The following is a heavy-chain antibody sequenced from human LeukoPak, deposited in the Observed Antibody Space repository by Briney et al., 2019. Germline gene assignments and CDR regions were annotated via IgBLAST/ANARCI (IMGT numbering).Heavy chain of an antibody. V-gene: IGHV3-23*01. CDR3: AKGGGYSSVGY. D-gene: IGHD6-25*01. J-gene: IGHJ4*02. Sequence: GGSLRLSCAGPGFTFSSYAMSWVRQAPGKGLEWVSTISGTGSSTYYADSVKGRFTISRDNSMNTLYLQMNSLRAEDTAVYYCAKGGGYSSVGYWGQGILVTVSS. CDR2: ISGTGSST. CDR1: GFTFSSYA.